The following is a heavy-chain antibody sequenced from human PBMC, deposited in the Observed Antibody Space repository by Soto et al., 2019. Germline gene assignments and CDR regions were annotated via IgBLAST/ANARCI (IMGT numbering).Heavy chain of an antibody. CDR1: GYTFTSYG. CDR3: AREDIVVVPAAPFDY. V-gene: IGHV1-18*01. Sequence: ASVKVSCKASGYTFTSYGISWVRQAPGQGLEWMGWISAYNGNTNYAQKLQGRVTMTTDTSTSTAYMELRSLRSDDTAVYYCAREDIVVVPAAPFDYWGQGTLVTVSS. D-gene: IGHD2-2*01. CDR2: ISAYNGNT. J-gene: IGHJ4*02.